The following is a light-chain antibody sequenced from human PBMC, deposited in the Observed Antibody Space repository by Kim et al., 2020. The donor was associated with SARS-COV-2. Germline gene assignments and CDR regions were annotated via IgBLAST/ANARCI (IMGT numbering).Light chain of an antibody. CDR2: SNN. CDR1: SSNIGPNT. CDR3: AAWDDSLNGWV. V-gene: IGLV1-44*01. Sequence: GQGVTLFCSGRSSNIGPNTINWYQQLPGTAPTLLIYSNNQRPSGVPDRFSGSKSGTSASLAISGLQSEDEADYYCAAWDDSLNGWVFGGGTQLTVL. J-gene: IGLJ3*02.